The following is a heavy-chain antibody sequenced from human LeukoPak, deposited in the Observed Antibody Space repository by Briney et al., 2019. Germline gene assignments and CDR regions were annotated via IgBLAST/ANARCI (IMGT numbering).Heavy chain of an antibody. V-gene: IGHV3-7*01. Sequence: GGSLRLSCAASGFPFSSYWMSWVRQAPGKGLEWVANIKQDGSDKYYVDSVKGRYTISRDNAKNSLYLQLNSLRADDTAVYYCARLTGTTGFDYWGQGTLVTVSS. CDR2: IKQDGSDK. J-gene: IGHJ4*02. CDR1: GFPFSSYW. D-gene: IGHD1-1*01. CDR3: ARLTGTTGFDY.